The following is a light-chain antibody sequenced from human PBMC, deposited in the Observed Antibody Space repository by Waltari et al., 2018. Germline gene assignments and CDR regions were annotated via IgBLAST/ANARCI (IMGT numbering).Light chain of an antibody. J-gene: IGKJ2*01. CDR2: WAS. CDR3: QQYYNTPYT. CDR1: QSLLYSSNNENY. Sequence: DTVMTQSPDSLAVSLGERATLNCMSSQSLLYSSNNENYLAWFQQRPGQPPKLLIYWASTRESGVPDRFSGSGSGTDFTLTISSLQAEDVAIYYCQQYYNTPYTFGQGTKLEIK. V-gene: IGKV4-1*01.